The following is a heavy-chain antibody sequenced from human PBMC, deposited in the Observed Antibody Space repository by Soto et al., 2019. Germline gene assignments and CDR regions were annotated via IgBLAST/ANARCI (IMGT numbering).Heavy chain of an antibody. CDR2: ISYDGSNK. V-gene: IGHV3-30-3*01. J-gene: IGHJ4*02. CDR1: GFTFSSYA. CDR3: ARDSTHLTGTTSNYFDY. Sequence: QVQLVESGGGVVQPGRSLRLSCAASGFTFSSYAMHWVRQAPGKWLEWVAVISYDGSNKYYADSVKGRFTISRDNSKNTLYLQMNSLRAEDTAVYYCARDSTHLTGTTSNYFDYWGQGTLVTVSS. D-gene: IGHD1-7*01.